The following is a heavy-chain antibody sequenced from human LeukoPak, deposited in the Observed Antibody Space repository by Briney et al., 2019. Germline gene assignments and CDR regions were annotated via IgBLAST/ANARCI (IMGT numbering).Heavy chain of an antibody. Sequence: SETLSLTCPAPGGPISSYYWSWIRQPPGKGLEWIGYIYYSGSTNYNPSLKSRVTISVDTSKNQFSQKLSSVTAADTGVYDCARMRGIAVAGLDYWGQGTLVTVSS. CDR2: IYYSGST. V-gene: IGHV4-59*01. CDR3: ARMRGIAVAGLDY. CDR1: GGPISSYY. J-gene: IGHJ4*02. D-gene: IGHD6-19*01.